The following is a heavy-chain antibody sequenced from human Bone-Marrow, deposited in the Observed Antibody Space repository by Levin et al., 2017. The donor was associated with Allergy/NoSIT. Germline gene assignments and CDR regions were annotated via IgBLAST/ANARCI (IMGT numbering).Heavy chain of an antibody. J-gene: IGHJ4*02. D-gene: IGHD3-22*01. CDR3: AREEQTYLDNSAYANLDY. CDR1: GFTFSTYG. V-gene: IGHV3-33*01. CDR2: IWSDGGDK. Sequence: GGSLRLSCVASGFTFSTYGMHWVRQAPGKGLEWVAVIWSDGGDKYYADSAKGRFTISRDNSKNTVYLQMNSLRAEDTAVYFCAREEQTYLDNSAYANLDYWGQGILVTVSS.